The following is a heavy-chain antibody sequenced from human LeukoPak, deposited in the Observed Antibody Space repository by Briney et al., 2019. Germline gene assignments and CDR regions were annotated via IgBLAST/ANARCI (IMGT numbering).Heavy chain of an antibody. Sequence: ASVKVSCKASGYTFTSYAMHWVRQAPGQRLEWMGWINAGNGNTKYSQKFQGGVTITRDTSASTAYMELSSLRSEDTAVYYCARDKGPPRRVAGHFDYWGQGTLVTVSS. CDR3: ARDKGPPRRVAGHFDY. D-gene: IGHD6-19*01. CDR1: GYTFTSYA. J-gene: IGHJ4*02. CDR2: INAGNGNT. V-gene: IGHV1-3*01.